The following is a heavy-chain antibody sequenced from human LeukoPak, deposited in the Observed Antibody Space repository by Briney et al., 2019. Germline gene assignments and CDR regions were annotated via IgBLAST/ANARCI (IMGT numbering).Heavy chain of an antibody. D-gene: IGHD6-19*01. J-gene: IGHJ4*02. Sequence: GGSLRLSCAASGFTFSGYWMTWVRQAPGKGLEWVANIKEDGSEQYYVDSVKGRFTISRDNAKNSVYLQMNSLRAEDTAVYYCARGSGWVDYWGQGALVTVSS. V-gene: IGHV3-7*03. CDR2: IKEDGSEQ. CDR1: GFTFSGYW. CDR3: ARGSGWVDY.